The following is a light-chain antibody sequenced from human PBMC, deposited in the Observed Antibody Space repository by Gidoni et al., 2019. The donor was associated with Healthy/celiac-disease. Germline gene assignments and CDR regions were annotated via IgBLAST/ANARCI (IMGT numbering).Light chain of an antibody. Sequence: SVALGQTVRITCQGDSLRSYYASWYQQKPGQAPVLVIYGKNNRPSGIPDRFSGSSSGNTASLTITGAQAEDEADYYCSSRDSSGNHRVFGGGTKLTVL. J-gene: IGLJ2*01. CDR2: GKN. CDR3: SSRDSSGNHRV. V-gene: IGLV3-19*01. CDR1: SLRSYY.